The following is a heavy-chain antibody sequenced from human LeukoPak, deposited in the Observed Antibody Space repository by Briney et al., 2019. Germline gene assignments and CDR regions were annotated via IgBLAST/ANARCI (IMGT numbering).Heavy chain of an antibody. J-gene: IGHJ6*02. CDR2: IIPIFGTA. V-gene: IGHV1-69*01. D-gene: IGHD2-21*02. CDR3: ARARSGGDPMDV. Sequence: SVKVSCKASGGTFSSYANSWVRQAPGQGLEWMGGIIPIFGTANYAQKFQGRVTITADESTSTAYMELSSLRSEDTAVYYCARARSGGDPMDVWGQGTTVTVSS. CDR1: GGTFSSYA.